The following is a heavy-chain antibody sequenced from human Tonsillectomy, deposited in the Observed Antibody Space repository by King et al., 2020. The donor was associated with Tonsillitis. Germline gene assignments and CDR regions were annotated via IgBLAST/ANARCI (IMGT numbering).Heavy chain of an antibody. CDR3: ARDWAAPARVGGIDV. J-gene: IGHJ6*02. CDR2: INRGSSHI. CDR1: GFSFSIYD. V-gene: IGHV3-21*01. D-gene: IGHD6-25*01. Sequence: VQLVESGGGLVKPGGSLRLSCTASGFSFSIYDMNWVRQAPGKGLEWVSYINRGSSHIYYTDSVRGRFTISGDNAKNTLYLQMNSLTAEDMAVYYCARDWAAPARVGGIDVWGQGTTVTVSS.